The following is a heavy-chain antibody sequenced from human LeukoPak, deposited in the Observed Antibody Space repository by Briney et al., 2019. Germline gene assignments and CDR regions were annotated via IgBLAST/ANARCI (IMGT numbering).Heavy chain of an antibody. Sequence: SETLSLTCSVSGDSVTSTYWSWIRQPPGKGLEWIGEINHSGSTNYNPSLKSRVTISVDTSKNQFSLKLSSVTAADTAVYYCARRGYSGYDSDYWGQGTLVTVSS. J-gene: IGHJ4*02. D-gene: IGHD5-12*01. CDR2: INHSGST. CDR3: ARRGYSGYDSDY. V-gene: IGHV4-34*01. CDR1: GDSVTSTY.